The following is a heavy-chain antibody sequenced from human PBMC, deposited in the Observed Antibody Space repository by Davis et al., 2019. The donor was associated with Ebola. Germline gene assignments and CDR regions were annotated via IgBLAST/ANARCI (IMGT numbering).Heavy chain of an antibody. CDR1: GFTFSSYG. CDR3: VTRRYGSGAD. Sequence: GESLKISCAASGFTFSSYGMHWVRQAPGKGLEWVAVISYDGSNKYYADSVKGRFTISRDNSKSTLYLQMNSLRAEDTGVYYCVTRRYGSGADWGQGTLVTVSS. D-gene: IGHD3-10*01. CDR2: ISYDGSNK. V-gene: IGHV3-30*03. J-gene: IGHJ4*02.